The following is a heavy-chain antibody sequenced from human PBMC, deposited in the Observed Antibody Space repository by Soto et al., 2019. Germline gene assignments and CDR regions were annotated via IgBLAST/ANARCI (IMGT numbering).Heavy chain of an antibody. CDR2: ISDSGGRT. V-gene: IGHV3-23*01. Sequence: EVQLLESGGGLVQPGGSLRLSCAVSGFTFNNYAMNWVRQAPGKGLEWVSSISDSGGRTYYADSVKGRFTISRDNSKNTLYLQMNGLRAEDTAIYYCAKDALGDYFYYGMDVWGQGTTVTVSS. CDR3: AKDALGDYFYYGMDV. J-gene: IGHJ6*02. CDR1: GFTFNNYA.